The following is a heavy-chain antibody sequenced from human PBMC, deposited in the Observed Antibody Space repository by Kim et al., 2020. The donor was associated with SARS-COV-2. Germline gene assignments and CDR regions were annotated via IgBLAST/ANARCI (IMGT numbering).Heavy chain of an antibody. V-gene: IGHV1-3*01. D-gene: IGHD1-26*01. Sequence: ASVKVSCKASGYTFTSYAMHWVRQAPGQRLEWMGWINAGNGNTKYSQKFQGRVTITRDTSASTAYMELSSLRSEDTAVYYCARGSGSYYTGVLDYWGQGTLVTVSS. CDR2: INAGNGNT. CDR1: GYTFTSYA. J-gene: IGHJ4*02. CDR3: ARGSGSYYTGVLDY.